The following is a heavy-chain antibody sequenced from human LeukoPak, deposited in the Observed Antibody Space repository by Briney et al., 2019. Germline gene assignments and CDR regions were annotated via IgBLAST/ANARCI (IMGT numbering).Heavy chain of an antibody. V-gene: IGHV3-23*01. CDR2: ISGSGGST. Sequence: GGSLRLSCAASGFTFSSYAMSWVRQAPGKGLEWVSAISGSGGSTYYADSVKGRFTISRDNSKNTLYLQMNSLRAEDTAVYYCAEGLIVGATRSNWFDPWGQGTLVTVSS. CDR3: AEGLIVGATRSNWFDP. CDR1: GFTFSSYA. D-gene: IGHD1-26*01. J-gene: IGHJ5*02.